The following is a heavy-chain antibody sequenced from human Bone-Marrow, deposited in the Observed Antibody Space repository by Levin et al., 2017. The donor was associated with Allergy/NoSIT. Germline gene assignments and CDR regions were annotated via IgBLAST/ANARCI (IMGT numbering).Heavy chain of an antibody. Sequence: GGSLRLSCAASGFTFSSYSMNWVRQAPGKGLEWVSYISSSSSTIYYADSVKGRFTISRDNAKNSLYLQMNSLRDEDTAVYYCARGSIVVVIGYYYGMDGWGQGTTVTVSS. J-gene: IGHJ6*02. V-gene: IGHV3-48*02. CDR3: ARGSIVVVIGYYYGMDG. CDR2: ISSSSSTI. D-gene: IGHD3-22*01. CDR1: GFTFSSYS.